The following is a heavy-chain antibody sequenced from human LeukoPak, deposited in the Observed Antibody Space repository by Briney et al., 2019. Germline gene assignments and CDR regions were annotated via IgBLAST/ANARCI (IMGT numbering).Heavy chain of an antibody. CDR1: GYMLTELS. Sequence: ASVKVSCKVSGYMLTELSMHWVRRAPGKGLEYMGGFDPGNGETIYAQKFQGRLTTTEDTSTDTAYMELSSLTSEDTAVYYCATGGTYSLLDYWGQGTLVTVSS. V-gene: IGHV1-24*01. J-gene: IGHJ4*02. CDR3: ATGGTYSLLDY. D-gene: IGHD1-26*01. CDR2: FDPGNGET.